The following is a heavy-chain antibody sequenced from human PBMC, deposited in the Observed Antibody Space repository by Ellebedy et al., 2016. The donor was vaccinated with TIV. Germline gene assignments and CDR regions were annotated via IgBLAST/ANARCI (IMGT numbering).Heavy chain of an antibody. J-gene: IGHJ4*02. CDR1: GFTFSSYA. V-gene: IGHV3-30-3*01. CDR3: ARDGIVGGPTEYYFDY. Sequence: GESLKISCAASGFTFSSYAMHWVRQAPGKGLEWVAIISYDGSNKYYADSVKGRFTISRDNAKNTLYLQMNSLRAEDTAVYYCARDGIVGGPTEYYFDYWGQGTLVTVSS. CDR2: ISYDGSNK. D-gene: IGHD1-26*01.